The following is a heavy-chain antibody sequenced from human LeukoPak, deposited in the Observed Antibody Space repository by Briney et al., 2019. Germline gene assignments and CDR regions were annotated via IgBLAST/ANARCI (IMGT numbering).Heavy chain of an antibody. CDR1: GFTFSSHA. D-gene: IGHD3-22*01. CDR2: ISGSGGST. Sequence: GGSLRLSCAASGFTFSSHAMSWVRQAPGKGLEWVSAISGSGGSTYYADSVKGRFTISRDNSKNTLYLQMNSLRAEDTAVYYCAKDQLYYYDSSGYQRYFDYWGQGTLVTVSS. V-gene: IGHV3-23*01. J-gene: IGHJ4*02. CDR3: AKDQLYYYDSSGYQRYFDY.